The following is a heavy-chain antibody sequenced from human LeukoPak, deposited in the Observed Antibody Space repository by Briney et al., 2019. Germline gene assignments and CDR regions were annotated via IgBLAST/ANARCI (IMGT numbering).Heavy chain of an antibody. Sequence: NPGGSLRLSCAASGFTFSSYSMNWVRQAPGKGLEWVSSISSSSSYIYYADSVKGRFTISRDNSKNTLYLQMNSLRAEDTAVYYCAKDQDPYGDYTMPVNWGQGTLVTVSS. CDR1: GFTFSSYS. D-gene: IGHD4-17*01. CDR2: ISSSSSYI. V-gene: IGHV3-21*04. J-gene: IGHJ4*02. CDR3: AKDQDPYGDYTMPVN.